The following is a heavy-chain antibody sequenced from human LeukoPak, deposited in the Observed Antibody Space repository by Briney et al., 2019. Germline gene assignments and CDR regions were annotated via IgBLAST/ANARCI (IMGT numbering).Heavy chain of an antibody. CDR2: ISSSSSYI. CDR1: GFTFSSYS. J-gene: IGHJ4*02. V-gene: IGHV3-21*04. Sequence: GGSLRLSCAASGFTFSSYSMNWVRQAPGKGLEWVSSISSSSSYIYYADSVKGRFTISRDNSKNTLYLQMNSLRAEDTAVYYCAKAGYDILTGHISYYFDYWGQGTLVTVSS. CDR3: AKAGYDILTGHISYYFDY. D-gene: IGHD3-9*01.